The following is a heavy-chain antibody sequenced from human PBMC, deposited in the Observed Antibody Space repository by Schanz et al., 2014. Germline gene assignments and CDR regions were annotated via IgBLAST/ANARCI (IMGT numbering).Heavy chain of an antibody. Sequence: EVQLVESGGGLIQPGGSLRLSCAASGFGFSSYSMNWVRQAPGKGLEWVSYISSASSTINYADSVKGRFTISRDNSKNSLYLQMNSLRAEDTAVYFCAKIERNEDWGQGTLDTVSS. D-gene: IGHD1-1*01. J-gene: IGHJ4*02. V-gene: IGHV3-48*04. CDR3: AKIERNED. CDR2: ISSASSTI. CDR1: GFGFSSYS.